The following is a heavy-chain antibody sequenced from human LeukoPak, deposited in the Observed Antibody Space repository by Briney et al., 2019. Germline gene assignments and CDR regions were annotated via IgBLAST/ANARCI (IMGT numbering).Heavy chain of an antibody. J-gene: IGHJ4*02. V-gene: IGHV3-30*03. CDR1: GFTFSSYS. Sequence: GGSLRLSCAASGFTFSSYSMNWVRQAPGKGLEWVAVISYDGSNKYYADSVKGRFTISRDNSKNTLYLQMNSLRAEDTAVYYCARKHSSSWYSFDYWGQGTLVTVSS. D-gene: IGHD6-13*01. CDR2: ISYDGSNK. CDR3: ARKHSSSWYSFDY.